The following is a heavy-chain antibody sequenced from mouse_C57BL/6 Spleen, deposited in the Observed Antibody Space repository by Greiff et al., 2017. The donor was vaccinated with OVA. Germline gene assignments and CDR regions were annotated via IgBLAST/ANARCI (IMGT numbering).Heavy chain of an antibody. CDR2: INPNYGTT. CDR3: ARPGSSGYDYFDY. D-gene: IGHD3-2*02. V-gene: IGHV1-39*01. J-gene: IGHJ2*01. CDR1: GYSFTDYN. Sequence: LVESGPELVKPGASVKISCKASGYSFTDYNMNWVKQSNGTSLEWIGVINPNYGTTSYNQKFKGTATLTVDQSSSTAYMQLNSLTSEDSAVYYWARPGSSGYDYFDYWGQGTTLTVSS.